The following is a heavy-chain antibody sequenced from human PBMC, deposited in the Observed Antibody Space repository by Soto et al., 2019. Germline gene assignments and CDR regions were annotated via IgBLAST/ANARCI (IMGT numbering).Heavy chain of an antibody. CDR2: INAGTGNT. J-gene: IGHJ3*02. CDR3: ARVQGTSNALDI. CDR1: GYTFISYT. Sequence: QVQLVQSGAEVKKPGASVKVSCKASGYTFISYTMHWVRQAPGQRLEWMGWINAGTGNTKYSQKFQGRVTLTRDTTASTAYMELSSLRSEDTAVYYCARVQGTSNALDIWGQGTMVTVSS. V-gene: IGHV1-3*01.